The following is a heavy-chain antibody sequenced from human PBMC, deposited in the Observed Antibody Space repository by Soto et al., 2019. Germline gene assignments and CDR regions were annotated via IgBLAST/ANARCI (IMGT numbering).Heavy chain of an antibody. V-gene: IGHV3-30*18. CDR3: AKVVRRAFDI. Sequence: QVQLVESGGGVVQPGRSLRLSCAASGFTFSSYGMHWVRQAPGKGLEWVAVISYDGSNKYYADSVKGRFTISRDNSKNTLYLQMNSLRAEDTAVYYCAKVVRRAFDIWGQGTMVTVSS. CDR1: GFTFSSYG. CDR2: ISYDGSNK. J-gene: IGHJ3*02.